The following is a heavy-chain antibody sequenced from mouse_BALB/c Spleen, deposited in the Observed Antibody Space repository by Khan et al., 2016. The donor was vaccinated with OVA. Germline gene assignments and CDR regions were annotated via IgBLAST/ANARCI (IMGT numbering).Heavy chain of an antibody. D-gene: IGHD1-1*01. CDR2: ISTYYGDA. CDR3: ARSFITTASLEALDD. CDR1: GYTFTDYT. V-gene: IGHV1S137*01. J-gene: IGHJ4*01. Sequence: QVQLQQSGAELVRPGVSVKISCKGSGYTFTDYTMHWVKQSHAKSLEWIGVISTYYGDAKYNQKFKDKATMTVDKSSNTAYMELARLTSDDSAIYYCARSFITTASLEALDDWGQGTSVTVSS.